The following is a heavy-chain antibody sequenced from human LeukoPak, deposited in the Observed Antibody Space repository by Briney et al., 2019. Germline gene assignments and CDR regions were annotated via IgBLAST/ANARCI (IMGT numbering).Heavy chain of an antibody. V-gene: IGHV3-30*02. D-gene: IGHD3-3*01. CDR2: IRYDGSNK. J-gene: IGHJ4*02. Sequence: GSLRVSCAASGFTFSSYGMHWVRQAPGKGMEWVAFIRYDGSNKYYADSVKGRFTISRDNSKNTLYLQMNSLRAEDTAVYYCAKDIRSDFWSGYYGAFDYWGQGTLVTVSS. CDR3: AKDIRSDFWSGYYGAFDY. CDR1: GFTFSSYG.